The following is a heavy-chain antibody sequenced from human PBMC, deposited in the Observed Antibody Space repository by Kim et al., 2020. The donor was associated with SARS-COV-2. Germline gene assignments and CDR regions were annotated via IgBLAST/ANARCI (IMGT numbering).Heavy chain of an antibody. CDR1: GFTFSSYG. CDR2: IWYDGSNK. CDR3: ARAYRELSWGPYYYYYMDV. Sequence: GGSLRLSCAASGFTFSSYGMHWVRQAPGKGLEWVAVIWYDGSNKYYADSVKGRFTISRDNSKNTLYLQMNSLRAEDTAVYYCARAYRELSWGPYYYYYMDVWGKGTTVTVSS. D-gene: IGHD3-16*02. J-gene: IGHJ6*03. V-gene: IGHV3-33*01.